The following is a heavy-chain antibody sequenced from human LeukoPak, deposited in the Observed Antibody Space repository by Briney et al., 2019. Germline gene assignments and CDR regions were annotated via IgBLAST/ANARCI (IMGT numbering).Heavy chain of an antibody. Sequence: ASVKVSCKASGYTFTSYAMNWVRQAPGQGLEWMGWINTNTGNPTYAQGFTGRFVFSLDTSVSTAYLQISSLKAEDTAMYYCARELVIGYCSSTSCYGGYWGQGTLVTVSS. D-gene: IGHD2-2*01. CDR2: INTNTGNP. J-gene: IGHJ4*02. CDR3: ARELVIGYCSSTSCYGGY. CDR1: GYTFTSYA. V-gene: IGHV7-4-1*02.